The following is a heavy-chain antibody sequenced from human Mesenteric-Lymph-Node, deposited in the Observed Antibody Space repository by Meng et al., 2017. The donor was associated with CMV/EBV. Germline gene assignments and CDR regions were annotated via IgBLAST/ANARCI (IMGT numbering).Heavy chain of an antibody. CDR3: ARRARDCSSTDCYYYFDY. J-gene: IGHJ4*02. V-gene: IGHV4-31*02. Sequence: ISSGGYYWSWIRQHPGRGLEWIGYIFYSGNTYFNPSPKSRVTISVDTSENQFSLRLSSVTAADTAVYYCARRARDCSSTDCYYYFDYWGQGTLVTVSS. D-gene: IGHD2-2*01. CDR1: ISSGGYY. CDR2: IFYSGNT.